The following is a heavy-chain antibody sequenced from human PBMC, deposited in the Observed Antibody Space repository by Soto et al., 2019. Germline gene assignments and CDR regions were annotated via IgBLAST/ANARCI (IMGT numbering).Heavy chain of an antibody. D-gene: IGHD6-13*01. CDR2: ISAYNGNT. V-gene: IGHV1-18*01. CDR1: GYTFTSYG. Sequence: ASVEVSCKASGYTFTSYGISWVLQAPGQGLEWMGWISAYNGNTNYAQRLQGRVTMTTDTSTSTAYMELRSLRSDDTAVYYCARWGDSSSSSGMDVWGQGTTVTVSS. CDR3: ARWGDSSSSSGMDV. J-gene: IGHJ6*02.